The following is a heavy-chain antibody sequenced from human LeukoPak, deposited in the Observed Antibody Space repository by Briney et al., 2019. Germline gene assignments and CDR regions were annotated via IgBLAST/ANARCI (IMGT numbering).Heavy chain of an antibody. CDR1: GGTFSSYA. V-gene: IGHV1-8*02. Sequence: ASVKVSCKASGGTFSSYAINWVRQATGQGLEWMGWMNPNSGNRGYAQKFQGRVTMTRNTSISTAYMELSSLRSDDTAVYYCARLCSIKWCLHDWFDPWGQGTLVTVSS. CDR2: MNPNSGNR. D-gene: IGHD2-21*01. CDR3: ARLCSIKWCLHDWFDP. J-gene: IGHJ5*02.